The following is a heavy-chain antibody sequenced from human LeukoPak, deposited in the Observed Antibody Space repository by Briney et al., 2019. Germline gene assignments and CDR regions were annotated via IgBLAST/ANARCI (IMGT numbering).Heavy chain of an antibody. CDR2: IYHSGST. CDR1: GYSISSGYY. D-gene: IGHD3-10*01. CDR3: ARGPITMVRGVLPALYWFDP. Sequence: PSETLSLTCAVSGYSISSGYYWGWIRPPPGKGLEWIGSIYHSGSTYYSPSLKSRVTISVDTSKNQFSLKLSSVTAADTAVYYCARGPITMVRGVLPALYWFDPWGQGTLVTVSS. J-gene: IGHJ5*02. V-gene: IGHV4-38-2*01.